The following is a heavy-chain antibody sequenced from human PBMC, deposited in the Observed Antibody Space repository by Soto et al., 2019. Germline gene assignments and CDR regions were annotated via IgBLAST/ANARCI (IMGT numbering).Heavy chain of an antibody. CDR1: GGSFSGYY. V-gene: IGHV4-34*01. J-gene: IGHJ4*02. CDR2: INHSGST. D-gene: IGHD3-22*01. Sequence: QVQLQQWGAGLLKPSETLSLTCAVYGGSFSGYYWSWIRQPPGKGLEWIGEINHSGSTNYNPSLKSRVTISVDTSKNQFSLKLSSVTAADTAVYYCVRGFHYYDSSGYYGGGDYWGQGTLVTVSS. CDR3: VRGFHYYDSSGYYGGGDY.